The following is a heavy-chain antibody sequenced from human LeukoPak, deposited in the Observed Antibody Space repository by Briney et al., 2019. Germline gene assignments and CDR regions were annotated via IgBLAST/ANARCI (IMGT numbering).Heavy chain of an antibody. CDR1: GGSISSTGYY. Sequence: SETLSLTCTVSGGSISSTGYYWGWIRQPPGKGLEWIGIIYYSGSTYYNPSLKSRVTISVDTSKNQFSLKLSSVTAADTAVYYCARRDPYYYYMDVWGKGTTVTVSS. V-gene: IGHV4-39*07. CDR2: IYYSGST. CDR3: ARRDPYYYYMDV. J-gene: IGHJ6*03.